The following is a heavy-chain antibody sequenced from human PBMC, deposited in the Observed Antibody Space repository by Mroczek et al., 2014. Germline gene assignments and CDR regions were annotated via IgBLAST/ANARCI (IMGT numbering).Heavy chain of an antibody. CDR2: IGTAGDT. Sequence: VQLQQSGGGLVQPGGSLRLSCAASGFTFSSYDMHWVRQATGKGLEWVSAIGTAGDTYYPGSVKGRFTISRENAKNSLYLQMNSLRAGDTAVYYCARGGSRQQLVPHWFDPWGQGTLGHRLL. D-gene: IGHD6-13*01. J-gene: IGHJ5*02. CDR3: ARGGSRQQLVPHWFDP. CDR1: GFTFSSYD. V-gene: IGHV3-13*01.